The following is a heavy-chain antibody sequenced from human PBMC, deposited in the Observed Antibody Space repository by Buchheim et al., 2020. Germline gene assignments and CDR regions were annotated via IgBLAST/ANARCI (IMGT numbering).Heavy chain of an antibody. D-gene: IGHD1-1*01. CDR2: ISYDGSNK. J-gene: IGHJ6*02. Sequence: QVQLVESGGGVVQPGRSLRLSCAASGFTFSSYGMHWVRQAPGKGLEWVAVISYDGSNKYYADSVKGRFTISRDHSKTTLYLQMNSLRAEDTAVYYCAKGLGRHYYYGMDVWGQGTT. CDR3: AKGLGRHYYYGMDV. V-gene: IGHV3-30*18. CDR1: GFTFSSYG.